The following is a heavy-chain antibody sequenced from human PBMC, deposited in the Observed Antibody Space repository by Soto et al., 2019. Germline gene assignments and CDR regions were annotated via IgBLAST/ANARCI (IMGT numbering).Heavy chain of an antibody. D-gene: IGHD6-13*01. CDR3: ARGGSSWPNWFDP. CDR2: INPNSGGT. Sequence: ASVKVSCKASGYTFTGYYMHWVRQAPGQGLEWMGWINPNSGGTNYAQKFQGWVTMTRDTSISTAYMELSRLRSDDTAVYYCARGGSSWPNWFDPWGQGTLVTVYS. J-gene: IGHJ5*02. V-gene: IGHV1-2*04. CDR1: GYTFTGYY.